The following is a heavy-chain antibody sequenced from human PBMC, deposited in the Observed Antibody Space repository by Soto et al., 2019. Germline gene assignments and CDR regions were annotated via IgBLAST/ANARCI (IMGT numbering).Heavy chain of an antibody. CDR3: ARADWNGYYFDY. CDR2: IIPIFGTA. J-gene: IGHJ4*02. CDR1: GGTFSSYA. D-gene: IGHD1-1*01. V-gene: IGHV1-69*01. Sequence: QVQLVQSGAEVKKPGSSVKVSCKASGGTFSSYAISWVRQAPGEGLEWMGGIIPIFGTANNAQKFQGRVTITADAPTSTAYMELSSMRSEDTAVYDCARADWNGYYFDYWGQGTLVTVSS.